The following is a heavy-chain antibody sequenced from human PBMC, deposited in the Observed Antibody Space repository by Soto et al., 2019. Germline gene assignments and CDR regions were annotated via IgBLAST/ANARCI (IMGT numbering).Heavy chain of an antibody. D-gene: IGHD3-16*01. Sequence: SLRMPLPVSLARSYHKSHKWPSSRRPAGKELGWIGRIYTSGSTNYNPSRKSRVTMSVDTSKNQFSLKLSSVTAADTAVYYCARDLMITFGGAHWFDPWGQGTLGTVSS. V-gene: IGHV4-4*07. CDR2: IYTSGST. J-gene: IGHJ5*02. CDR3: ARDLMITFGGAHWFDP. CDR1: RSYHKSHK.